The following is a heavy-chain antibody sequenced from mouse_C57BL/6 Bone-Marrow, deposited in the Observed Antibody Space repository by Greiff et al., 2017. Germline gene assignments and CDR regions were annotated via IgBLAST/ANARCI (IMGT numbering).Heavy chain of an antibody. Sequence: VTLNESVAELVRPGASVKLSCTASGFNIKNTYMHWVKQRPEQGLEWIGRIDPANGNTKYAPKFQGKATITADTSSNTAYLQLSSLTSEDTAIYYCARSGTTVVATDWDFDVWGTGTTVTVSS. CDR1: GFNIKNTY. D-gene: IGHD1-1*01. V-gene: IGHV14-3*01. J-gene: IGHJ1*03. CDR3: ARSGTTVVATDWDFDV. CDR2: IDPANGNT.